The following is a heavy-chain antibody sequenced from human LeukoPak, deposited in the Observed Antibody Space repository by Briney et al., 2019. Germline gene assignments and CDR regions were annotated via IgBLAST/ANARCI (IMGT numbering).Heavy chain of an antibody. CDR2: IRNKANSYTT. J-gene: IGHJ6*03. V-gene: IGHV3-72*01. CDR1: GFTFSDHY. D-gene: IGHD5-12*01. CDR3: VRDKGYSALPYYMDV. Sequence: PGGSLRLSCAASGFTFSDHYMDWVRQAPGKGLEWVGRIRNKANSYTTEYAASVKGRFTISRDNAKNSLYLQMNSLRAEDTAVYYCVRDKGYSALPYYMDVWGKGTTVTVSS.